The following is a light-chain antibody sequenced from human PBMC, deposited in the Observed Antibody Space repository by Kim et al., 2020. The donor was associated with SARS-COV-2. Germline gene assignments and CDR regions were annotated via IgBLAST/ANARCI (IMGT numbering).Light chain of an antibody. V-gene: IGLV6-57*03. CDR1: SGSIARTY. J-gene: IGLJ3*02. Sequence: TVTISCTRSSGSIARTYVQWYQQHPGSAPTTVIYEDDQRPSGVPDRFSGSINSSSNSVSLTISGLKADDEANYYCQSYDGSNWVFGGGTQLTVL. CDR2: EDD. CDR3: QSYDGSNWV.